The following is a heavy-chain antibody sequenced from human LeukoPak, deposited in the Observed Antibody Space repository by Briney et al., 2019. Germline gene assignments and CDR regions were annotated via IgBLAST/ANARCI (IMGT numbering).Heavy chain of an antibody. Sequence: PSETLSLTCAVSGGSITSNNWWTWVRQAPGKGLEWIGEVYYSGITNYNPSLKSRLTLSADLSKNQISLSLNSVTAADTAVYYCAKYRPPRLWGPGTPVIVSS. CDR1: GGSITSNNW. CDR3: AKYRPPRL. J-gene: IGHJ4*02. CDR2: VYYSGIT. D-gene: IGHD2-2*01. V-gene: IGHV4-4*02.